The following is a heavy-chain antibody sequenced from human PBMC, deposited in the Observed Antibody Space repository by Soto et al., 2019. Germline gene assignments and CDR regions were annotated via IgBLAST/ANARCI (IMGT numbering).Heavy chain of an antibody. CDR1: GFTFSTYA. CDR2: ISGSGGTT. D-gene: IGHD6-19*01. V-gene: IGHV3-23*01. Sequence: GGSLRLSCAASGFTFSTYAMGWVRQAPGKGLEWVSAISGSGGTTYYADSVKGRFTISRDNPKNTLYLQMNSLRAEDTAVYYCAKDLGGWYGDAFDIWGQGTMVTVSS. J-gene: IGHJ3*02. CDR3: AKDLGGWYGDAFDI.